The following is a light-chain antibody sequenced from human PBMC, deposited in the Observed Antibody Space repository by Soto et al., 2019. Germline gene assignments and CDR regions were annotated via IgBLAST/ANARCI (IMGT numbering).Light chain of an antibody. J-gene: IGKJ2*01. CDR1: QSVGSSY. V-gene: IGKV3-20*01. CDR2: GAS. Sequence: EIVLTQSPGTLSLSPGERATLSCRASQSVGSSYLAWYQQKPGQAPRLLIYGASSRATGIPERFSGSGSGTDFTLTISRQEPEDLAVYYCQQYGSSPKTFGQGTKLEIK. CDR3: QQYGSSPKT.